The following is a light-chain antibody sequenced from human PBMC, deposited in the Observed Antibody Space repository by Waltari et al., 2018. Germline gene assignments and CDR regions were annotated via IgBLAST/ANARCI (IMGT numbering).Light chain of an antibody. CDR3: QQYDISPLT. Sequence: EIVLTQSPGTLSLSPGERATLSCRASQTVRTTYLAWYQQKPGQAPTLLMYGASSRATGIPDRFSGSGSGTDFSLTISSLEPEDFAVYYCQQYDISPLTFGGGTKVDIK. CDR1: QTVRTTY. J-gene: IGKJ4*01. V-gene: IGKV3-20*01. CDR2: GAS.